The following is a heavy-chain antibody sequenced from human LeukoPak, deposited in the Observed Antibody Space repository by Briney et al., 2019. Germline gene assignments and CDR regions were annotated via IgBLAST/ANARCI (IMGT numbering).Heavy chain of an antibody. Sequence: SETLSLTCTASGGSISSYYWSWIRQPPGKGLEWIGYIYYSGSTNYNPSLKSRLTISVDTSKNQFSLKLSSVTAADTAVYYCARLGGYCGGGHCKFDYWGQGTLVTVSS. CDR3: ARLGGYCGGGHCKFDY. D-gene: IGHD2-15*01. J-gene: IGHJ4*02. CDR1: GGSISSYY. CDR2: IYYSGST. V-gene: IGHV4-59*08.